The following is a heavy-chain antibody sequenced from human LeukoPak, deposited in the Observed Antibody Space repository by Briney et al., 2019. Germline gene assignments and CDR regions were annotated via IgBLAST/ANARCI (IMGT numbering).Heavy chain of an antibody. CDR3: ARDGSRIAVAPRSWRDGDYYGMDV. Sequence: SETLSLTCTVSGGSISSSSYSWGWIRQPPGKGLEWIGSIYYSGSTYYNPSLKSRVTISVDTSKNQFSLKLSSVTAADTAVYYCARDGSRIAVAPRSWRDGDYYGMDVWGQGTTVTVSS. V-gene: IGHV4-39*02. J-gene: IGHJ6*02. D-gene: IGHD6-19*01. CDR1: GGSISSSSYS. CDR2: IYYSGST.